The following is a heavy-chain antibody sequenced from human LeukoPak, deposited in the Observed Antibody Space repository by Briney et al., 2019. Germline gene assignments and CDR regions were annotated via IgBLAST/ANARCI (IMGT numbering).Heavy chain of an antibody. CDR3: ARGGIVVVPAAMGPFERVGQGMDV. Sequence: GESLKISCKASGYTFTSYGISWVRQAPGQGLEWMGWISAYNGNTNYAQKLQGRVTMTTDTSTSTAYMELRSLRSDDTAVYYCARGGIVVVPAAMGPFERVGQGMDVWGQGTTVTVSS. CDR1: GYTFTSYG. V-gene: IGHV1-18*01. J-gene: IGHJ6*02. CDR2: ISAYNGNT. D-gene: IGHD2-2*01.